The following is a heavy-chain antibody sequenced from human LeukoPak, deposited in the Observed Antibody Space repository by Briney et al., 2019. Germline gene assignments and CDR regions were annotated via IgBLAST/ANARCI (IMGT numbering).Heavy chain of an antibody. J-gene: IGHJ5*02. V-gene: IGHV4-59*01. D-gene: IGHD5-12*01. CDR3: ARAERYSGYDYSIA. CDR2: IYYIGST. CDR1: GGSISNYY. Sequence: SETLSLTCTVSGGSISNYYWSWLRQPPGKELEWIGYIYYIGSTNYNPSLKRRVTISVDTSKNQFSLKLSSVTAADTAVYYCARAERYSGYDYSIAWGQGTLVTVSS.